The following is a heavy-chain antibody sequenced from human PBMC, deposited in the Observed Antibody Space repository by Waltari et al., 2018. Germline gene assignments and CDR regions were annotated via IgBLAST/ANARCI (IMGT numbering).Heavy chain of an antibody. CDR3: ARNLPRYSSGWYHY. V-gene: IGHV3-7*01. CDR2: IKQDGSEK. CDR1: GFTFSSYW. D-gene: IGHD6-19*01. J-gene: IGHJ4*02. Sequence: EVQLVESGGGLVQPGGSLRLASAASGFTFSSYWMSWVRQPPGKGLEWVANIKQDGSEKYDGDAVKGRFTISRDNAKNSLYLQMNSLRAEDTAVYYCARNLPRYSSGWYHYWGQGTLVTVSS.